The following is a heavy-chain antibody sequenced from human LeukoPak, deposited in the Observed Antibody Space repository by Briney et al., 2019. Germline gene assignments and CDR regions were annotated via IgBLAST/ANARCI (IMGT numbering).Heavy chain of an antibody. CDR2: IYSGGST. CDR1: GFTVSSNY. Sequence: PGGSLRLSCAASGFTVSSNYMSWVRQAPGKGLEWVSVIYSGGSTYYADSVKGRFTISRDNSKNTLYLQMNSLKTEDTAVYYCTRVEQLERRDDYWGQGTLVTVSS. D-gene: IGHD1-1*01. CDR3: TRVEQLERRDDY. J-gene: IGHJ4*02. V-gene: IGHV3-66*01.